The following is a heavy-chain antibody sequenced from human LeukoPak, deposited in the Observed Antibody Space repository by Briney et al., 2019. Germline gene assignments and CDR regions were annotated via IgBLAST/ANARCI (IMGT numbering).Heavy chain of an antibody. V-gene: IGHV1-69*13. D-gene: IGHD2-15*01. CDR2: IIPIFGTA. CDR3: ARGVVVVVAATGSVYYYGMDV. Sequence: GASVNVSCKASGGTFSSYAISWVRQAPGQGLEWMGGIIPIFGTANYAQKFQGRVTITADESTSTAYMELSSLRSEDTAVYYCARGVVVVVAATGSVYYYGMDVWGQGTTVTVSS. CDR1: GGTFSSYA. J-gene: IGHJ6*02.